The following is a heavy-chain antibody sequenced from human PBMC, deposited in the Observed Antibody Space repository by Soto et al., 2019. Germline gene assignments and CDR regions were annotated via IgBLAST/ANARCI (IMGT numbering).Heavy chain of an antibody. CDR2: IDWDDDK. V-gene: IGHV2-70*04. CDR3: ARTLTYYYDSSGYSYFDY. CDR1: GFSLSTSGMR. J-gene: IGHJ4*02. D-gene: IGHD3-22*01. Sequence: SGPTLVNPTQPLTLTCTFSGFSLSTSGMRVSWIRQPPGKALEWLARIDWDDDKFYSTSLKTRLTISKDTSKNQVVLTMTNMDPVDTATYYCARTLTYYYDSSGYSYFDYWGQGTLVTVSS.